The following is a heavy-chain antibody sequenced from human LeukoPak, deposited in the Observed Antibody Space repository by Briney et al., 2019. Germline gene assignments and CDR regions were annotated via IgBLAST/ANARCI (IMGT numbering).Heavy chain of an antibody. J-gene: IGHJ5*02. D-gene: IGHD2-2*01. CDR2: IYSGGST. CDR1: GFTVSSNY. Sequence: GGSLRLSCAAYGFTVSSNYMSWVRQAPGKGLEWVSVIYSGGSTYYADSVKGRFTISRDNSKNTLYLQMNSLRAEDTAVYYCARDMTIVVVPAAPHNWFDPWGQGTLVTVSS. V-gene: IGHV3-53*01. CDR3: ARDMTIVVVPAAPHNWFDP.